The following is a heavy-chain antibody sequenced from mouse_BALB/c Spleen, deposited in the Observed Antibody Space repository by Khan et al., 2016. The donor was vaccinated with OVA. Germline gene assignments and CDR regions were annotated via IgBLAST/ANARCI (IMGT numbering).Heavy chain of an antibody. CDR3: ARGNFYGYAMDY. Sequence: EVQLQESGPGLVKPSQSLSLTCTVTGYSITSNYAWNWIRQFPGNKLEWMGYISYSGSTNYNPTFKSRTSLTPDTSKNQFFQQLNSGTTEDTATYYCARGNFYGYAMDYWGQGTSITVSS. V-gene: IGHV3-2*02. D-gene: IGHD1-1*01. CDR2: ISYSGST. CDR1: GYSITSNYA. J-gene: IGHJ4*01.